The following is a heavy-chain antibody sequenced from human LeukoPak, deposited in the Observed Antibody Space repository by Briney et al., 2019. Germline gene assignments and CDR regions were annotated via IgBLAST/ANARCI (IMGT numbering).Heavy chain of an antibody. J-gene: IGHJ6*02. CDR1: GYSLTSYW. D-gene: IGHD2-2*01. CDR2: SYRGGSDT. CDR3: ARRDGYCSSTSCYADYYYGMDV. V-gene: IGHV5-51*01. Sequence: GESLKISCKGSGYSLTSYWMGWVRQMPGKGLEWMGISYRGGSDTTYSPSFQGQVTISADKSISTAYLQWSSLKASDTAMYYCARRDGYCSSTSCYADYYYGMDVWGQGTTVTVSS.